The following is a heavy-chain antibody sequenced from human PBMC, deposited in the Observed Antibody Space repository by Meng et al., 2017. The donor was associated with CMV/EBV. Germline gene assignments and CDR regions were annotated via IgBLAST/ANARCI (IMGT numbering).Heavy chain of an antibody. D-gene: IGHD3-3*01. CDR1: GFTFSSYW. Sequence: GESLKIFCAASGFTFSSYWMSWVRQAPGKGLEWVANIKQDGSEKYYVDSVKGRFTISRDNAKNSLYLQMNSLRAEDTAVYYCARGNNYDFWSGDAFDIWGQGTMVTVSS. CDR3: ARGNNYDFWSGDAFDI. V-gene: IGHV3-7*01. CDR2: IKQDGSEK. J-gene: IGHJ3*02.